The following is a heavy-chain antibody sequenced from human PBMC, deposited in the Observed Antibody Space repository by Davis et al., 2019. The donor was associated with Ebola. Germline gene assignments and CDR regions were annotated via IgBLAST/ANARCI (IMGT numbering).Heavy chain of an antibody. J-gene: IGHJ4*02. CDR1: GYDFGNYW. Sequence: GGSLRLSCKGSGYDFGNYWIGWVHQMPGKGLEWMGIIHPSDSDTRYSPSFQGQVTFSVDKSDNTAYLHWSTLKASDTATYYCARPIPDCTPGVCNYFFDNWGQGTLVTVSA. V-gene: IGHV5-51*07. D-gene: IGHD2-8*01. CDR3: ARPIPDCTPGVCNYFFDN. CDR2: IHPSDSDT.